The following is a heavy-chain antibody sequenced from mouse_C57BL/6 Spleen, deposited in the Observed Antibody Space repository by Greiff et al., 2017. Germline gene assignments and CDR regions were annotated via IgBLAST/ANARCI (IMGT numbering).Heavy chain of an antibody. Sequence: QVQLQQSGPELVKPGASVKISCKASGYAFSSSWMNWVKQRPGKGLEWIGRIYPGDGDTNYNGKFKGKATLTADKSSSTAYMQLSSLTSEDSAVYFCARKGDSSDAMDYWGQGTSVTVSS. D-gene: IGHD3-2*02. CDR3: ARKGDSSDAMDY. J-gene: IGHJ4*01. V-gene: IGHV1-82*01. CDR2: IYPGDGDT. CDR1: GYAFSSSW.